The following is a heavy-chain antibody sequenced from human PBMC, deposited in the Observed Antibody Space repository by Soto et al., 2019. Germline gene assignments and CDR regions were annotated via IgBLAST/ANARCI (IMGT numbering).Heavy chain of an antibody. CDR2: ISGSGGTT. CDR3: AQVMNSGWYLAY. V-gene: IGHV3-23*01. CDR1: GFTFSDYA. D-gene: IGHD6-19*01. Sequence: GGSLRLSCAAFGFTFSDYAMSWVRQAPGKGLEWVSAISGSGGTTYYADSVKGRFTISRDNSKNTMYLQVNSLRAEDTAIYYCAQVMNSGWYLAYWGQGTLVTVSS. J-gene: IGHJ4*02.